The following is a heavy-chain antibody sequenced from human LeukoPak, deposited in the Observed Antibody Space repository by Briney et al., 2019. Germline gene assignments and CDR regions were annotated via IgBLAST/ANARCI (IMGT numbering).Heavy chain of an antibody. CDR3: ARPTSSGWYDAFDI. V-gene: IGHV4-39*01. CDR1: GGSISSSSYF. J-gene: IGHJ3*02. CDR2: IFYSGST. Sequence: SETLSLTCTVSGGSISSSSYFWGWIRQPPGKGLEWIGSIFYSGSTYYNPSLNSRVTISIDTSKNQFSLRLSSVTAADTAVYYCARPTSSGWYDAFDIWGQGTMVTVSS. D-gene: IGHD6-19*01.